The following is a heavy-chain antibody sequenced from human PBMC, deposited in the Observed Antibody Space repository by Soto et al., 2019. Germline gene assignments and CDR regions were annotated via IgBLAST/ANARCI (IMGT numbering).Heavy chain of an antibody. CDR3: ARVETQRGHTYPFGY. J-gene: IGHJ4*02. V-gene: IGHV4-30-4*01. CDR2: IDYSGNS. Sequence: QVQLQESGPGLVRPSQTLSLTCTVSGVSISGGNYYWRWIRQPPGKGVEWIGYIDYSGNSYYYPSLKSRVTRSVDTSKNHFYQKLSFVTGPDTAVYYCARVETQRGHTYPFGYWGPGSPVPV. CDR1: GVSISGGNYY. D-gene: IGHD3-10*01.